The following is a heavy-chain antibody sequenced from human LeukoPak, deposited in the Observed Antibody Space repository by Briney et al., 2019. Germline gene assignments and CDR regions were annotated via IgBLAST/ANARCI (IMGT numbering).Heavy chain of an antibody. Sequence: GGSLRLSCAASGFSFSTYWMTWVRQAPGKGLEWVANIKQDGGEKYYVDSVKGRFTISRDNAKNSVYLQMNSLRAEDTAVYYCARDVAVGSYCSGGSCYGDYWGQGTLVTVSS. CDR1: GFSFSTYW. V-gene: IGHV3-7*05. D-gene: IGHD2-15*01. J-gene: IGHJ4*02. CDR2: IKQDGGEK. CDR3: ARDVAVGSYCSGGSCYGDY.